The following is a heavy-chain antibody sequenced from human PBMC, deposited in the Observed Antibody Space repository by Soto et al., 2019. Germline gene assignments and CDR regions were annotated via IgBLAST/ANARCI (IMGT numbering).Heavy chain of an antibody. CDR2: IYWDDDK. CDR3: AHRGDGADPYFDY. Sequence: QITLKESGPMLVKPTQTLTLTCTFSGFSLSTCGVVVGWIRQPPGKALEWLALIYWDDDKRYSPSLKSRLTITTDTSKDQLVLTMTNMNPVDTATYYCAHRGDGADPYFDYWGQGALVTVSS. J-gene: IGHJ4*02. CDR1: GFSLSTCGVV. V-gene: IGHV2-5*02. D-gene: IGHD4-17*01.